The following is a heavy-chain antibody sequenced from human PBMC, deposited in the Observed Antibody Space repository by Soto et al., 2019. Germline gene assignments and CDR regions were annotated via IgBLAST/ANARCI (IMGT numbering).Heavy chain of an antibody. V-gene: IGHV1-2*02. Sequence: QVQLVQSGAEVKKPGASVKVSCKTSGYTFTGYYLNWVRQAPGQGLEWMGWVNPHTGGTHYAQKFDGRVTMTRDTSTYTAYMELSGLKFDDTATYFCARVMAYEQQLVPFDYWGQGTLVTVSS. CDR3: ARVMAYEQQLVPFDY. D-gene: IGHD6-13*01. CDR2: VNPHTGGT. CDR1: GYTFTGYY. J-gene: IGHJ4*02.